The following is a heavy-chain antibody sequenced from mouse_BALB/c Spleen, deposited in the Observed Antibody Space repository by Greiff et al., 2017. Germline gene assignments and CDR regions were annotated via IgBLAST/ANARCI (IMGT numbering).Heavy chain of an antibody. CDR2: IYPGNSDT. CDR1: GYTFTSYW. J-gene: IGHJ2*01. D-gene: IGHD1-2*01. Sequence: VQLQQSGTVLARPGASVKMSCKASGYTFTSYWMHWVKQRPGQGLDWIGAIYPGNSDTSYNQKFKGKAKLTAVTSTSTAYMELSSLTNEDSAVYYCTRGPPTATDDDWGQGTTLTVAS. CDR3: TRGPPTATDDD. V-gene: IGHV1-5*01.